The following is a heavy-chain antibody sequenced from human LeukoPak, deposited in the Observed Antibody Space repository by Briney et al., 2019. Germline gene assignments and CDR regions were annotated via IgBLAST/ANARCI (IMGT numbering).Heavy chain of an antibody. Sequence: VASVKVSCKASGYSFISYYIHWVRQAPGQGLEWMGWISAYNGNTNYAQKLQGRVTMTTDTSTSTAYMELRSLRSDDTAVYYCAREKYGMDVWGQGTTVTVSS. V-gene: IGHV1-18*04. J-gene: IGHJ6*02. CDR3: AREKYGMDV. CDR2: ISAYNGNT. CDR1: GYSFISYY.